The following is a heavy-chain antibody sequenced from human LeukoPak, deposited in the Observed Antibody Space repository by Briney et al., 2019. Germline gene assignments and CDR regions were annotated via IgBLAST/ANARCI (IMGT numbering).Heavy chain of an antibody. CDR1: GFTFSSYA. V-gene: IGHV3-23*01. Sequence: GGSLRLSCAASGFTFSSYAMSWVRPAPGKGLEWVSAISGSGGSTYYADSVKGRFTISRDNSKNTLYLQMNSLRAEDTAVYYCAKAPLYDILTGYSHFDYWGQGTLVTVSS. D-gene: IGHD3-9*01. CDR2: ISGSGGST. CDR3: AKAPLYDILTGYSHFDY. J-gene: IGHJ4*02.